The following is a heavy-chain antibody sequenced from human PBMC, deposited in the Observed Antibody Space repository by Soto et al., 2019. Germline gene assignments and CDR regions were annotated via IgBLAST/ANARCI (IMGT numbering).Heavy chain of an antibody. CDR3: ARATWGSSRDNAFDI. CDR1: GVTFSSYS. Sequence: PGGSLGLSCAASGVTFSSYSMNWVRQAPGKGLEWVSSISSSSSYIYYADSVKGRFTISRDNAKNSLYLQMNSLRAEDTAVYYCARATWGSSRDNAFDIWGQGTMVTVSS. CDR2: ISSSSSYI. J-gene: IGHJ3*02. D-gene: IGHD6-13*01. V-gene: IGHV3-21*01.